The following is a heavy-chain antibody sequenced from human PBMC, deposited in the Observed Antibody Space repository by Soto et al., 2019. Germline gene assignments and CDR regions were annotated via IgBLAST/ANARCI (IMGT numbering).Heavy chain of an antibody. J-gene: IGHJ5*02. V-gene: IGHV3-9*01. CDR2: ISWNSGSI. Sequence: EVQLVESGGGLVQPGRSLRLSCAASGFTFDDYAMHWVRQAPGKGLEWVSGISWNSGSIGYADSVKGRFTISRDNAKNSLYLQMNSLRAEDTALYYCAKEDRYCSGGSCYYYWFDPWGQGTLVTVSS. CDR1: GFTFDDYA. D-gene: IGHD2-15*01. CDR3: AKEDRYCSGGSCYYYWFDP.